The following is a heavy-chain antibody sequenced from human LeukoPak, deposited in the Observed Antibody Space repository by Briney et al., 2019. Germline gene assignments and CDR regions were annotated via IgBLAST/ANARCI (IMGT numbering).Heavy chain of an antibody. D-gene: IGHD3-22*01. CDR3: AKMYGWLLPSPDY. Sequence: GGSLRLSCAASGFTFSSYAMHWVRQAPGKGLEWVAVISYDGSNKYYADSVKGRFTISRDNSKNTLYLQMNSLRAEDTAVYYCAKMYGWLLPSPDYWGQGTLVTVSS. J-gene: IGHJ4*02. V-gene: IGHV3-30*18. CDR1: GFTFSSYA. CDR2: ISYDGSNK.